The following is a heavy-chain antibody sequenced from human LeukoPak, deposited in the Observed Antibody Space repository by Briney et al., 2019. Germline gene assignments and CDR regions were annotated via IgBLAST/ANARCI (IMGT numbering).Heavy chain of an antibody. V-gene: IGHV4-39*01. CDR2: IYYSGST. CDR3: ARQDHSNYDFDY. D-gene: IGHD4-11*01. J-gene: IGHJ4*02. Sequence: SETLSLTCTVSGGSISSSSYYWGWIRQPPGKGLEWIGSIYYSGSTYYNPSLKSRVTISVDTSKNQFTLKLSSVTAADTAVYYCARQDHSNYDFDYWGQGTLVTVSS. CDR1: GGSISSSSYY.